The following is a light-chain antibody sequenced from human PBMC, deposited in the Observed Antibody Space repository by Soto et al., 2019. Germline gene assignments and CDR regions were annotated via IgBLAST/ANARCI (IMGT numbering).Light chain of an antibody. Sequence: ETVLTQSPGTLSLSPGERATLSCRASQSVSNNYLAWFQQKPGQPPRLLIYGASSRATGIPDRFTGSGSGTDFTLSISRLEPEDFAVYYCHQYGSSRTFGQGTKVDI. CDR3: HQYGSSRT. CDR1: QSVSNNY. J-gene: IGKJ1*01. V-gene: IGKV3-20*01. CDR2: GAS.